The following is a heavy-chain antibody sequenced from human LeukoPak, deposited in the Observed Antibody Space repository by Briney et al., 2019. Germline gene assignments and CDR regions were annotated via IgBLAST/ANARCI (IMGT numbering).Heavy chain of an antibody. Sequence: PSETLSLTCTVSGGSISSSSYYWGWIRQPPGKGLEWIGSIYYSGSTYYNPSLRSRVTITVDTSKNQFSLKLSSVTAADTAVYYCARGGGGVAVEFDFWGQGTLVTVSS. CDR2: IYYSGST. V-gene: IGHV4-39*07. CDR3: ARGGGGVAVEFDF. D-gene: IGHD6-19*01. CDR1: GGSISSSSYY. J-gene: IGHJ4*02.